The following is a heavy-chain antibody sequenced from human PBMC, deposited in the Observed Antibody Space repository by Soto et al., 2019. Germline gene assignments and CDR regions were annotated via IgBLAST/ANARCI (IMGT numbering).Heavy chain of an antibody. D-gene: IGHD5-12*01. Sequence: SETLSLTCTVSGGSISSYYWSWIRQPPGKGLEWIGYIYYSGSTNYNPSLKSRVTISVDTSKNQFSLKLSSVTAADTAVYYCARGQDGYNSVFDYWGQGTLVTVSS. V-gene: IGHV4-59*01. CDR2: IYYSGST. CDR3: ARGQDGYNSVFDY. J-gene: IGHJ4*02. CDR1: GGSISSYY.